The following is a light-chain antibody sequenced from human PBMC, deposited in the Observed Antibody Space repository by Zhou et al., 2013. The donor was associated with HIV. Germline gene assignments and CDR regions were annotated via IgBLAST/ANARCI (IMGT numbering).Light chain of an antibody. Sequence: IQMTQSPSSVSASLGDTVTMTCRAGQPISGYLAWYQQKPGKAPNLLISAASSLQSGVPSRFSGSGSGTDFTLTISSLQPEDFATYYCQQGNTFPLTFGGGTKVEIK. CDR1: QPISGY. CDR3: QQGNTFPLT. CDR2: AAS. V-gene: IGKV1-12*01. J-gene: IGKJ4*01.